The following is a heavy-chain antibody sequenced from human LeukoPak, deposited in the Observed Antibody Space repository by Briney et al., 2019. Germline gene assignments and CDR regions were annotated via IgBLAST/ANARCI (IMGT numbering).Heavy chain of an antibody. J-gene: IGHJ4*02. V-gene: IGHV3-74*01. CDR2: INTDGSST. Sequence: GGSLRLSCAASGLTFSSYWMHWVRQAPGKGLVWVSRINTDGSSTSYADSVKGRFTISRDNAKNTLYLQMNSLRAEDTAVYYCARGIGDHAAFDYWGQGTLVTVSS. CDR3: ARGIGDHAAFDY. CDR1: GLTFSSYW. D-gene: IGHD2-21*02.